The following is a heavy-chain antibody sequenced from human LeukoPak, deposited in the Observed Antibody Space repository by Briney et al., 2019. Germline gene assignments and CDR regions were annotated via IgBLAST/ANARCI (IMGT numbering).Heavy chain of an antibody. CDR3: ARAGQTMVRGVIIHSTFPDFDY. D-gene: IGHD3-10*01. J-gene: IGHJ4*02. CDR1: GYTFTDYY. CDR2: VNPNSGGT. Sequence: GASVKVSCKASGYTFTDYYMHWVRQAPGQGLEWMGRVNPNSGGTNYAQKFQGGVTMTRDTSISTAYMELSRLRSDDTAVYYCARAGQTMVRGVIIHSTFPDFDYWGQGTLVTVSS. V-gene: IGHV1-2*02.